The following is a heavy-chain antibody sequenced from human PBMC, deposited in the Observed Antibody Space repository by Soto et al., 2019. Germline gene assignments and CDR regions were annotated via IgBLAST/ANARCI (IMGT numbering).Heavy chain of an antibody. CDR3: ARGNAVGDSGNSVEEFDS. CDR1: GFTFSSYA. J-gene: IGHJ4*02. V-gene: IGHV3-30-3*01. Sequence: GGSLRLSCAASGFTFSSYAMHWVRQAPGKGLEWVAAISYDGSTKYYADSVKGRFTISRDSSKNTVCLQMNSLRGEDTAVYYCARGNAVGDSGNSVEEFDSWGQGTLVTVSS. CDR2: ISYDGSTK. D-gene: IGHD2-21*02.